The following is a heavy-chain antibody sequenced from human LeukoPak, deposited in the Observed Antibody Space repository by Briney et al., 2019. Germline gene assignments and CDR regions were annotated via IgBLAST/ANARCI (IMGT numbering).Heavy chain of an antibody. Sequence: GGSLRLSCAASGFTFGSYSMNWVRQAPGKGLEWVSYISSSSSTIYYADSVKGRFTISRDNAKNSLYLQMNSLRAEDTAVYYCAREVNYDFWSGYWNFDYWGQGTLVTVSS. CDR1: GFTFGSYS. V-gene: IGHV3-48*01. CDR3: AREVNYDFWSGYWNFDY. D-gene: IGHD3-3*01. CDR2: ISSSSSTI. J-gene: IGHJ4*02.